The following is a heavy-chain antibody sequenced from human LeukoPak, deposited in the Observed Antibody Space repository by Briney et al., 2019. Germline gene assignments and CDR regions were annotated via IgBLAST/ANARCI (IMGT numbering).Heavy chain of an antibody. CDR3: ARESGKFDY. CDR1: GLPIADFA. Sequence: GRSLRLSCVVSGLPIADFAMHWVRQAPGKGLEWVSLISGDGVSTFYADSVKGRFSISRDNSKNSLSLEMNSLRTEDTAMYYCARESGKFDYWGQGTLVAVSS. V-gene: IGHV3-43*02. CDR2: ISGDGVST. J-gene: IGHJ4*02.